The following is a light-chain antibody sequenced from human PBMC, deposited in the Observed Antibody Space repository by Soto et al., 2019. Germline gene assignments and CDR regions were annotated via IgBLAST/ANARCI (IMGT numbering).Light chain of an antibody. CDR1: QGIRSY. V-gene: IGKV1-9*01. CDR3: QQFNGYPLP. J-gene: IGKJ4*01. Sequence: IQLTQPPSSLSASVGDRVTITCRASQGIRSYLAWYQQKPGKAPKLLIYAASTLQSGVPYRFSGSGSGTDFTLAIISLQQADFATSFCQQFNGYPLPFALGTKVDIK. CDR2: AAS.